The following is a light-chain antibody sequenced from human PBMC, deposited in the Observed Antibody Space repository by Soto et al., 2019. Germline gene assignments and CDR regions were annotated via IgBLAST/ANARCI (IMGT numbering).Light chain of an antibody. CDR1: ENINMW. CDR3: QQYNSYSIT. V-gene: IGKV1-5*03. Sequence: IQMTQSPSTLSASVGDRVTITCRASENINMWLAWYQQKPGQAPRLLIQRASRVERGVPSRFSGSGSDTEFTLTISSLQPDDFATYYCQQYNSYSITFGQGTRLENK. CDR2: RAS. J-gene: IGKJ5*01.